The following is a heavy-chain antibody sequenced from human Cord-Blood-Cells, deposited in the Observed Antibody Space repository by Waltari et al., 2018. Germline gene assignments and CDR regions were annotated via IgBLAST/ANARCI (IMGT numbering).Heavy chain of an antibody. Sequence: QVQLQESGPGLVKPSQTLSLTCTVSGGSISSGGYYWSWIRQHPGKGLEWIGYIYYSGSTYYNPSLKSRVTISVDTSKNQCSLKLSSVTAADTAVYYCARHYYDILTGYYYYFDYWGQGTLVTVSS. V-gene: IGHV4-31*03. CDR2: IYYSGST. D-gene: IGHD3-9*01. CDR3: ARHYYDILTGYYYYFDY. J-gene: IGHJ4*02. CDR1: GGSISSGGYY.